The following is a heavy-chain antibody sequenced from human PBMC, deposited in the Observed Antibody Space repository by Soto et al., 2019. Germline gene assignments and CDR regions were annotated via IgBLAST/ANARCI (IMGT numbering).Heavy chain of an antibody. D-gene: IGHD7-27*01. V-gene: IGHV5-10-1*01. Sequence: GESLKISCKGSVYSFPTYWISWVRQLPGKGLEWMGRIDPSDSQTNYSPSFQGHVTISVDKSINTAYLQWNSLKASDTAMYYCARLGFPSYWGQGTLVTVSS. CDR3: ARLGFPSY. J-gene: IGHJ4*02. CDR2: IDPSDSQT. CDR1: VYSFPTYW.